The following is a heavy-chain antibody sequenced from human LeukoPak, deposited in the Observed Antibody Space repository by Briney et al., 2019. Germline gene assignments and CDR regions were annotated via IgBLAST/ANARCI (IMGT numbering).Heavy chain of an antibody. CDR3: ARGPYGSGGCDY. CDR2: IYYSGST. V-gene: IGHV4-59*11. Sequence: SETLSLTCTVSGGSISSHYWSWVRQPPGKGLEWIGYIYYSGSTNYNPSLKSRVTISVDTSKNQFSLKLSSVTAADTAVYYCARGPYGSGGCDYWGQGTLVTVSS. CDR1: GGSISSHY. D-gene: IGHD3-10*01. J-gene: IGHJ4*02.